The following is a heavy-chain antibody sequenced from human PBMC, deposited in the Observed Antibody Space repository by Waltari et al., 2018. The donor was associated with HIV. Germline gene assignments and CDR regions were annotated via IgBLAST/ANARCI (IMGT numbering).Heavy chain of an antibody. Sequence: QVQLQESGPGLVKPSETLSLTCTVPGGSVSSGSYYWSWIRQPPGQGLEWIGYIYYSGSTNYNPSLKSRVTISVDTSKNQFSLKLSSVTAADTAVYYCASFPGYYDSSGYYSDYWGQGTLVTVSS. J-gene: IGHJ4*02. CDR1: GGSVSSGSYY. CDR2: IYYSGST. V-gene: IGHV4-61*01. D-gene: IGHD3-22*01. CDR3: ASFPGYYDSSGYYSDY.